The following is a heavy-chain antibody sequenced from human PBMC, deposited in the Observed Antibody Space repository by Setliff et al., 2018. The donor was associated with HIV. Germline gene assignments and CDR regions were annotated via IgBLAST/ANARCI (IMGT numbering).Heavy chain of an antibody. CDR2: ITASGGA. Sequence: SETLSLTCTVSGGSIWSGSYYWTWIRQPAGKGLEWIGHITASGGATYNPSVKSRVSVSLGSPSSEFSLRLTSESAADTAVYYCARAVVFASGNFWFDPWGPGALVTVSS. V-gene: IGHV4-61*09. CDR1: GGSIWSGSYY. D-gene: IGHD3-3*01. J-gene: IGHJ5*02. CDR3: ARAVVFASGNFWFDP.